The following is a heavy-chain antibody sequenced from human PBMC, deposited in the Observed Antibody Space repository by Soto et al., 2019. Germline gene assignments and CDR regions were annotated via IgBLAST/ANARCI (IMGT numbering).Heavy chain of an antibody. D-gene: IGHD2-15*01. CDR3: ASEPYCSGGSCYSFSREYYYYMDV. CDR1: GFTFSTYS. V-gene: IGHV3-48*01. CDR2: ISSGSTTI. J-gene: IGHJ6*03. Sequence: EVHLVESGGDLVQPGGSLRLSCAASGFTFSTYSMNWVRLAPGKGLEWISYISSGSTTIYYADSVRGRFTISRDNAKNSLYLQMNSLRAEDTAVYYCASEPYCSGGSCYSFSREYYYYMDVWGKGTMVTVSS.